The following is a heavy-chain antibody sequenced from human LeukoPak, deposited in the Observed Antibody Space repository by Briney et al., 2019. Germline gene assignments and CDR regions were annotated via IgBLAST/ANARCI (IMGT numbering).Heavy chain of an antibody. Sequence: GGSLRLSCAASGFTFISYAMTWVRQAPGKGLEWVAVISSDGNNKYNADSVKGRFTISRDNSKNTLYLQMNSLRAEDTAVYYCSKGQWLVEQTFDYWGQGTLVTVSS. CDR1: GFTFISYA. CDR3: SKGQWLVEQTFDY. V-gene: IGHV3-30-3*01. D-gene: IGHD6-19*01. J-gene: IGHJ4*02. CDR2: ISSDGNNK.